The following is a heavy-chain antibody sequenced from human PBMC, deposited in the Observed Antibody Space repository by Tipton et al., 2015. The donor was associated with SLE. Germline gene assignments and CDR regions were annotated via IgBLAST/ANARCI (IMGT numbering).Heavy chain of an antibody. Sequence: TLSLTCTVSGSSITAYYWTWTRQPPGKGLEWIGYISDSGRTNYNPSLKSRVTISVDTSKNQFSLKLSSVTAADTAVYYCARGLHIAYYEYPWGSPFDVWGQGTSVVVSS. V-gene: IGHV4-59*01. CDR2: ISDSGRT. D-gene: IGHD3-16*01. CDR1: GSSITAYY. J-gene: IGHJ3*01. CDR3: ARGLHIAYYEYPWGSPFDV.